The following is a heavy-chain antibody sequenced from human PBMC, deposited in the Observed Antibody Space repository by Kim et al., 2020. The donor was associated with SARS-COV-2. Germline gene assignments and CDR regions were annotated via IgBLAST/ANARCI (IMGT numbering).Heavy chain of an antibody. CDR2: FDPEDGET. J-gene: IGHJ6*02. Sequence: ASVKVSCKVSGYTLTELSMHWVRQAPGKGLEWMGGFDPEDGETIYAQKFQGRVTMTEDTSTDTAYMELSSRRSEDTAVYYCSTGVAVAGRSNDYYYYYGMYVWGQGTTVTVSS. V-gene: IGHV1-24*01. CDR1: GYTLTELS. CDR3: STGVAVAGRSNDYYYYYGMYV. D-gene: IGHD6-19*01.